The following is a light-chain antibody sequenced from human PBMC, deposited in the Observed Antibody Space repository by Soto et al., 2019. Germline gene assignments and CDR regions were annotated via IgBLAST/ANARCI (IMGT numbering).Light chain of an antibody. Sequence: EFVLTQSPGTLSLSPGERATLSCRASQTIRNTYLAWYQQKPGQAPSLLIYDASSRATGIPDRFSGGGSGTDFTLSISRLEPEDFAVYYCQQFSSYPHTFGGGTKVDIK. J-gene: IGKJ4*01. V-gene: IGKV3-20*01. CDR3: QQFSSYPHT. CDR2: DAS. CDR1: QTIRNTY.